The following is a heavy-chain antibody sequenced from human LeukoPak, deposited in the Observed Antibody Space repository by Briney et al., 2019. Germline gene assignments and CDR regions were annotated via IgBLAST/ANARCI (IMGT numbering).Heavy chain of an antibody. CDR2: ISGSGGST. D-gene: IGHD3-9*01. CDR1: GFTFSSYA. CDR3: AKVPIRYFDCLVYFQH. J-gene: IGHJ1*01. Sequence: EGSLRLSCAASGFTFSSYAMSWVRQAPGKGLEWVSAISGSGGSTYYADSVKGRFTISRDNSKNTLYLQMNSLRAEDTAVYYCAKVPIRYFDCLVYFQHWGQGTLVTVSS. V-gene: IGHV3-23*01.